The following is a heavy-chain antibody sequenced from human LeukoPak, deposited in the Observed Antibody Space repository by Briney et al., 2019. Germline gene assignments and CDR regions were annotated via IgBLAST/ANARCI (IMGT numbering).Heavy chain of an antibody. D-gene: IGHD3-9*01. V-gene: IGHV1-46*01. CDR2: INPSGGST. J-gene: IGHJ3*02. CDR1: GYTFTSYY. CDR3: AREGGQLRYFDWLSGGAFDI. Sequence: GASVKVSCKASGYTFTSYYMHWVRQAPGQGLEWMGIINPSGGSTSYAQKFQGRVTMTRDTSTSTVYMELSSLRSEDTAVYYCAREGGQLRYFDWLSGGAFDIWGQGTMVTVSS.